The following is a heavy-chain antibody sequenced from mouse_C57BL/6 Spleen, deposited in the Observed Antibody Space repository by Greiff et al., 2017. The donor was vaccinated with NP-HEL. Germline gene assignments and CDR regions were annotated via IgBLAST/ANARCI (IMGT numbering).Heavy chain of an antibody. CDR3: AREDYGPVDFDY. J-gene: IGHJ2*01. Sequence: EVKLMESGPELVKPGASVKISCKASGYSFTDYNMNWVKQSNGKSLEWIGVINPNYGTTSYNQKFKGKATLTVDQSSSTAYMQLNSLTSEDSAVYYCAREDYGPVDFDYWGQGTTLTVSS. V-gene: IGHV1-39*01. D-gene: IGHD1-1*02. CDR1: GYSFTDYN. CDR2: INPNYGTT.